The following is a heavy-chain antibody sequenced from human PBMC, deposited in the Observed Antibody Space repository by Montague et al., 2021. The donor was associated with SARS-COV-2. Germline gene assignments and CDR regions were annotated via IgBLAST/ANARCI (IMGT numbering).Heavy chain of an antibody. J-gene: IGHJ4*02. V-gene: IGHV6-1*01. CDR2: TYYRSKWYN. D-gene: IGHD1-26*01. CDR3: ARTSASSDY. CDR1: GDSVSSNRAA. Sequence: CAISGDSVSSNRAAWNWDRQSPSIGLGWLGRTYYRSKWYNDYAVSVKSRITINPDTSKNQISLQLNSVTPEDMAVYYCARTSASSDYWGQGTLVTVSS.